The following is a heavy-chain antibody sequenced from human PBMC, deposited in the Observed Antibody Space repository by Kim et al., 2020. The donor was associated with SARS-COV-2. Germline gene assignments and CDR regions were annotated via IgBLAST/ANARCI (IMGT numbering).Heavy chain of an antibody. CDR3: AKVGDSSGWYLRRAFDI. J-gene: IGHJ3*02. Sequence: VKGRVTIARDNSKNTLYLQMNSLRAEDTAVYYCAKVGDSSGWYLRRAFDIWGQGTMVTVSS. D-gene: IGHD6-19*01. V-gene: IGHV3-30*02.